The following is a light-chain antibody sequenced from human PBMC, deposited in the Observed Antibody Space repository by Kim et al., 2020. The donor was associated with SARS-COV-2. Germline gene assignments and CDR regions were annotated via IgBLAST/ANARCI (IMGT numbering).Light chain of an antibody. Sequence: SPGERATPPCRASQSVSSSYLAWYQQKPGQAPRLLIYGASSRATGIPDRFSGSGSGTDFTLTISRLEPEDFAVYYCQQSGSSPFTFGPGTKVDIK. V-gene: IGKV3-20*01. J-gene: IGKJ3*01. CDR2: GAS. CDR3: QQSGSSPFT. CDR1: QSVSSSY.